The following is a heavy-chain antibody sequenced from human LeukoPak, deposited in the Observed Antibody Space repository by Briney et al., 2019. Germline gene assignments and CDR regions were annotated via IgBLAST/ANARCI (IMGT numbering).Heavy chain of an antibody. Sequence: SETLSLTCTVSGGSISSYYWSWLRQPPGKGLEWIGYIHYSGSTNYNPSLKSRLTISLDPSKTHFSLKLSSVPAADTAVYYCARQRGGYGGLFYYWGQGTLVTVSS. J-gene: IGHJ4*02. CDR2: IHYSGST. CDR1: GGSISSYY. D-gene: IGHD4-23*01. CDR3: ARQRGGYGGLFYY. V-gene: IGHV4-59*08.